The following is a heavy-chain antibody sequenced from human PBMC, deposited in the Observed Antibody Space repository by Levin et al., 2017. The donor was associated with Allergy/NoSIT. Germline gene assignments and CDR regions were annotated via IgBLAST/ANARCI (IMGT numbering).Heavy chain of an antibody. D-gene: IGHD3-3*01. CDR1: GYTFTSYY. CDR2: INPSGGST. Sequence: ASVKVSCKASGYTFTSYYMHWVRQGPGQGLEWMGIINPSGGSTSYAQKFQGRVTMTRDTSTSTVYMELSSLRSEDTAVYYCASHARYDFWSGYYTDYYYGMDVWGQGTTVTVSS. J-gene: IGHJ6*02. V-gene: IGHV1-46*01. CDR3: ASHARYDFWSGYYTDYYYGMDV.